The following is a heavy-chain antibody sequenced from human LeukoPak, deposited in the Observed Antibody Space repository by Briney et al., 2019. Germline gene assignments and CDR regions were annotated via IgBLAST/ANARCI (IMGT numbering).Heavy chain of an antibody. CDR3: ARAKLYSSGWSYFDY. Sequence: SETLSLTCAVYGGSFSGYYWSWIRQPPGKGLEWIGYIYYSGSTNYNPSLKSRVTISVDTSKNQFSLKLSSVTAADTAVYYCARAKLYSSGWSYFDYWGQGTLVTVSS. V-gene: IGHV4-59*08. CDR2: IYYSGST. D-gene: IGHD6-19*01. CDR1: GGSFSGYY. J-gene: IGHJ4*02.